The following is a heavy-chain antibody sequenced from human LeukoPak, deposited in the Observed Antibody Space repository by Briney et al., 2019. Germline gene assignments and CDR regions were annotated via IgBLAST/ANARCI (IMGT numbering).Heavy chain of an antibody. CDR2: IYYSGST. J-gene: IGHJ6*03. CDR1: GGSISSYY. D-gene: IGHD5-18*01. CDR3: ARGRGYSYGYWYYYYYMDV. Sequence: SETLSLTCTVSGGSISSYYWSWIRQPPGKGLERIGYIYYSGSTNYNPSLKSRVTISVDTSKNQFSLKLSSVTAADTAVYYCARGRGYSYGYWYYYYYMDVWGKGTTVTVSS. V-gene: IGHV4-59*01.